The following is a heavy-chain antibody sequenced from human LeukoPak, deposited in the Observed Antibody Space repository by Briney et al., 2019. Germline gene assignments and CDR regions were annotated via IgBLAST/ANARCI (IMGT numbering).Heavy chain of an antibody. CDR1: GYSFNTYW. CDR3: ARQSGMGYFDY. Sequence: GESLKISCKASGYSFNTYWIGWVRQLPGKGLEWMGITHPGDSDTRYSPSFQGQVTISTDKSINTAYLQWSSLKASDTAMYYCARQSGMGYFDYWGQGTLVTVS. J-gene: IGHJ4*02. CDR2: THPGDSDT. D-gene: IGHD2-8*01. V-gene: IGHV5-51*01.